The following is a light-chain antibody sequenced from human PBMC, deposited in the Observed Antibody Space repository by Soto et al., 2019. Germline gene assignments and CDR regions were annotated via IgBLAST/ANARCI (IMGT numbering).Light chain of an antibody. CDR2: DVS. Sequence: QSALTQPASVSGSPGQSITISCTGTTSDVGGYNYVSWYQQHPGEAPKLMIYDVSNRPSGVSNRFSGSKSGNTASLTISGLQAEDEADYYCSSYTSSTLPYVFGTGTKVTVL. J-gene: IGLJ1*01. V-gene: IGLV2-14*01. CDR3: SSYTSSTLPYV. CDR1: TSDVGGYNY.